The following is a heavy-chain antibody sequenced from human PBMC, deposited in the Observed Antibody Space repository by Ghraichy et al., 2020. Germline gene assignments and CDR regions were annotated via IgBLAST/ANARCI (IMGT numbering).Heavy chain of an antibody. CDR1: GGTFSSYA. V-gene: IGHV1-69*13. CDR3: ARTIVVVPAAMGGAFDI. D-gene: IGHD2-2*01. J-gene: IGHJ3*02. CDR2: IIPIFGTA. Sequence: SVKVSCKASGGTFSSYAISWVRQAPGQGLEWMGGIIPIFGTANYAQKFQGRVTITADESTSTAYMELSSLRSEDTAVYYCARTIVVVPAAMGGAFDIWGQGTMVTVSS.